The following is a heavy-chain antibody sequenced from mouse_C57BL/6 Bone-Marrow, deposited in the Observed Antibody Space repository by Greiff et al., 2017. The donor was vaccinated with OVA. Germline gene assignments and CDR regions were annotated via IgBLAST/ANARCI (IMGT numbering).Heavy chain of an antibody. Sequence: VQLQQPGAELVKPGASVKMSCKASGYTFTSYWITWVKQRPGQGLEWIGDIYPGSGSTNYNEKFKSKATLTVDTSSSTAYRQLSRLTSEDSAVYYCARRGGIYYGKGFAYWGQGTLVTVSA. J-gene: IGHJ3*01. D-gene: IGHD2-1*01. CDR3: ARRGGIYYGKGFAY. CDR1: GYTFTSYW. V-gene: IGHV1-55*01. CDR2: IYPGSGST.